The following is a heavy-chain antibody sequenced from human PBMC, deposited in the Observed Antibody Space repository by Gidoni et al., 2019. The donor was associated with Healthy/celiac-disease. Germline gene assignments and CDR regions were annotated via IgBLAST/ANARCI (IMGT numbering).Heavy chain of an antibody. D-gene: IGHD3-3*01. CDR3: AHLLLGDFWSGIYYGMDV. V-gene: IGHV2-5*01. CDR2: IYWNDDK. Sequence: QITLKESGPTLVKPTQTLTLTCTFSGFSLSTSGVGVGWIRQPPGKALEWLALIYWNDDKRYSPSLKSRLTITKDTSKNQVVLTMTNMDPVDTATYYCAHLLLGDFWSGIYYGMDVWGQGTTVTVSS. CDR1: GFSLSTSGVG. J-gene: IGHJ6*02.